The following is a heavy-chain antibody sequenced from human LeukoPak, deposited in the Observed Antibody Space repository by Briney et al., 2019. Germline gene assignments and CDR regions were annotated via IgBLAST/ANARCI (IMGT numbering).Heavy chain of an antibody. CDR2: INHSGST. CDR1: GGSFSGYY. D-gene: IGHD3-22*01. V-gene: IGHV4-34*01. J-gene: IGHJ4*02. Sequence: SETLSLTCAVYGGSFSGYYWSWIRQPPGKGLEWIGEINHSGSTNYNPSLKSRVTISVDTSKNQFSLKLSSVTAADTAVYYCARGNLYYFDSSGYYFKFDYWGQGTLVTVSS. CDR3: ARGNLYYFDSSGYYFKFDY.